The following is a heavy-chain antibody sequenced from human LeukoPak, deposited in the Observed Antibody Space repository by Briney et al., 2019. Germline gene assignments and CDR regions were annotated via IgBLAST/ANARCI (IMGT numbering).Heavy chain of an antibody. D-gene: IGHD6-19*01. V-gene: IGHV2-70*11. CDR2: IDWDDDK. Sequence: SGPALVKPTQTLTLTCTFSGFSLSTSGMCVTWIRQPPGKALEWLARIDWDDDKYYSTSLKTRLTIPKDTSKNQVVLTMTNMDPVDTATYYCARQRYSSGWYGFDNWGQGTLVTVSS. CDR3: ARQRYSSGWYGFDN. J-gene: IGHJ4*02. CDR1: GFSLSTSGMC.